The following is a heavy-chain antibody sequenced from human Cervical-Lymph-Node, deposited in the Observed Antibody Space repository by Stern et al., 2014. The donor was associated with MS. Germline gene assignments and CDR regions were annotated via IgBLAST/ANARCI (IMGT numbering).Heavy chain of an antibody. V-gene: IGHV3-9*01. J-gene: IGHJ4*02. Sequence: QLVESGGDLVQPGRSLRLSCAASGFRFDLYAMHWVRQAPGKGLEWVAGISWNSVSIGYAGSVKGRFTISRDNVKNFLYLQMDSLRPDDTALYYCAKEIRRADSSPDYWGQGALVTVSS. CDR2: ISWNSVSI. CDR1: GFRFDLYA. D-gene: IGHD6-19*01. CDR3: AKEIRRADSSPDY.